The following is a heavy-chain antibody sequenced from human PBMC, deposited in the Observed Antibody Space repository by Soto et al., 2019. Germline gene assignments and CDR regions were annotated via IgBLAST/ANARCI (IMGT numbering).Heavy chain of an antibody. CDR3: AFVTTPGTFGY. CDR2: IYHSGST. D-gene: IGHD6-13*01. CDR1: GGSISSDNW. V-gene: IGHV4-4*02. J-gene: IGHJ4*02. Sequence: PSETLSLTCAVSGGSISSDNWWSWVRQPPGKGLEWIGEIYHSGSTIYNPSLKSRVTISVDKSKKHFSLNLSSVTAADTAVYYCAFVTTPGTFGYWGQGTLVTVSS.